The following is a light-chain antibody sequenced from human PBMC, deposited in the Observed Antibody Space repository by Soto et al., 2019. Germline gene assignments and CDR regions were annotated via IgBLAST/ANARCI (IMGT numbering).Light chain of an antibody. V-gene: IGLV2-14*03. CDR1: TSDVGGYNY. CDR2: DVS. CDR3: SSYTSSSTPS. Sequence: QSALTQPASVSGSPGQSITISCTGTTSDVGGYNYVSWYQHHPGKAPKLMIYDVSKRPSGVSNRFSGSKSGNTASLTISVLQAEDAADYYCSSYTSSSTPSFGGGTQLTVL. J-gene: IGLJ7*01.